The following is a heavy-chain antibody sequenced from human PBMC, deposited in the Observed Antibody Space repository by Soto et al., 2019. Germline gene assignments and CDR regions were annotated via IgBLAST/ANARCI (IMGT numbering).Heavy chain of an antibody. V-gene: IGHV4-34*01. J-gene: IGHJ6*02. CDR3: ARASHYYGMDV. CDR2: INHSGST. CDR1: GGSFSGYY. Sequence: QVQLQQWGAGLLKPSETLSLTCAVYGGSFSGYYWSWIRQPPGKGLEWIGEINHSGSTNYNPSLKSRVPISVDTSKHQFCLKLSSVTAADTAVYYCARASHYYGMDVWGQGTTVTVSS.